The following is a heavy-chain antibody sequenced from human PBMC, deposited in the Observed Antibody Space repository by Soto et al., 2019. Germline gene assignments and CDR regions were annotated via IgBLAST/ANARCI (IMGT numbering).Heavy chain of an antibody. V-gene: IGHV1-46*01. D-gene: IGHD6-13*01. CDR2: INPSGDST. CDR3: ARDRQQLNWFDP. J-gene: IGHJ5*02. CDR1: GNTFTSYY. Sequence: ASVKVSCKASGNTFTSYYMHWVRQAPGQGLEWMGIINPSGDSTYAQKFQGRVSMTRDTSTSTVYMELSSLRSEDTAVYYCARDRQQLNWFDPWGQGTLVTVSS.